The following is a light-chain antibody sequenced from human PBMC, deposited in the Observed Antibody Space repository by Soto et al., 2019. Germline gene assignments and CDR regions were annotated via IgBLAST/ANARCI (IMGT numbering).Light chain of an antibody. CDR1: TSDVGAYDY. V-gene: IGLV2-8*01. J-gene: IGLJ1*01. CDR2: EVS. Sequence: QSVLTQPPSASGSPGQSVTISCTGATSDVGAYDYVSWYQQHPGKVPKLMIYEVSKRPSGVPDRFSGSKSGNTASLTVSGLQAEDEADYYCASYAGSDIYSFGTRTKLTVL. CDR3: ASYAGSDIYS.